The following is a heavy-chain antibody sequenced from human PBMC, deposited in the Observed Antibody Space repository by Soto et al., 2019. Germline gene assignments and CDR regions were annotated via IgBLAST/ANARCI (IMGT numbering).Heavy chain of an antibody. CDR1: GGTFSSYT. CDR3: ARCIAAAGTRWFDP. J-gene: IGHJ5*02. Sequence: QVQLVQSGAEVKKPGSSVKVSCKASGGTFSSYTISWVRQAPGQGLEWMGRIIPILGIANYAQKFQGRVTITADKSTSTAYMELSSLRSEDTAVYYCARCIAAAGTRWFDPWGQGTLVTVSS. D-gene: IGHD6-13*01. CDR2: IIPILGIA. V-gene: IGHV1-69*02.